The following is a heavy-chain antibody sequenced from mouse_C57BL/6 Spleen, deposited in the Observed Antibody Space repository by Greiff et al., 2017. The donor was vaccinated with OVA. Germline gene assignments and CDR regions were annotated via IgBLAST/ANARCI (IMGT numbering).Heavy chain of an antibody. D-gene: IGHD2-5*01. V-gene: IGHV1-55*01. CDR1: GYTFTSYW. CDR3: ARDAYYSNYFDY. J-gene: IGHJ2*01. CDR2: IYPGSGST. Sequence: QVQLQQPGAELVKPGASVKMSCKASGYTFTSYWITWVKQRPGQGLEWIGDIYPGSGSTNYNEKFKSKATLTVDTSSSTAYMQLSSLTSEDSAVYYCARDAYYSNYFDYWGKGTTLTVSS.